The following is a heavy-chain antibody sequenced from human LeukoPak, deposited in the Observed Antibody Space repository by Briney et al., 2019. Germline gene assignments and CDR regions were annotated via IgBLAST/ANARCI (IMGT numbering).Heavy chain of an antibody. CDR3: AIDRDGYNLGPAEYDY. Sequence: GGSLRLSCAASGFTFSSYAMSWVRPAPGKGLEWVSAISGSGGSTYYADSVKGRFTISRDNSKNTLYLQMNSLIAEDTAVYYCAIDRDGYNLGPAEYDYWGQGTLVTVYS. CDR2: ISGSGGST. D-gene: IGHD5-24*01. CDR1: GFTFSSYA. V-gene: IGHV3-23*01. J-gene: IGHJ4*02.